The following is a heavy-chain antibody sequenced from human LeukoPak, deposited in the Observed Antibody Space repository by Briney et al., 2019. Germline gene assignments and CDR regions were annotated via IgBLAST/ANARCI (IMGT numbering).Heavy chain of an antibody. Sequence: SETLSLTCTVSGGSITSDCWSWIRQPRGKGLEWIGRIYSSGASDINPSFQSRVTISVDTPKNQVFLTLTSVTAADTAVYFCAREKSVSGWHADSWGQGTLVTVSS. CDR2: IYSSGAS. CDR3: AREKSVSGWHADS. J-gene: IGHJ4*02. D-gene: IGHD6-19*01. CDR1: GGSITSDC. V-gene: IGHV4-4*07.